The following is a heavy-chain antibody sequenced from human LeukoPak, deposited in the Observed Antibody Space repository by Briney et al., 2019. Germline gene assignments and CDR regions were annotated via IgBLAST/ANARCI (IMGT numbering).Heavy chain of an antibody. J-gene: IGHJ5*02. Sequence: SETLSLTCTVSGGSISSGDYYWSWIRQPPGKGLEWIGYIYYSGSTYYNPSLKSRVTISVDTSKDQFSLKLSSVTAADTAVYYCARLGPGEGWFDPWGQGTLVTVSS. CDR2: IYYSGST. CDR3: ARLGPGEGWFDP. CDR1: GGSISSGDYY. V-gene: IGHV4-30-4*01. D-gene: IGHD2-21*01.